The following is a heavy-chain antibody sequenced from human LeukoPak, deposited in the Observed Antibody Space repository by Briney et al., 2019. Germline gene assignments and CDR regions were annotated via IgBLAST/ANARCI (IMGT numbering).Heavy chain of an antibody. CDR3: ARDVGAAAPDAFDI. CDR2: ISTSSNYI. J-gene: IGHJ3*02. CDR1: GFTFSTYN. Sequence: PGGSLRLSCAAPGFTFSTYNMNWVRQAPGKGPEWVSSISTSSNYIYYADSVKGRFTISRDNAKNSLYLQMNSLRVEDTDVYYCARDVGAAAPDAFDIWGKGTMVTVSS. D-gene: IGHD1-26*01. V-gene: IGHV3-21*01.